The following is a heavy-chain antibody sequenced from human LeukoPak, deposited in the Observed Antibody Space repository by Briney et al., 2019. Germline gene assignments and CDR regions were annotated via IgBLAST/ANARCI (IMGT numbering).Heavy chain of an antibody. Sequence: TGGSLRLSCAASGFTFSSYSMNWVRQAPGKGLEWVSSISSSSSYIYYADSVKGRFTISRDNAKNSLYLQMNSLGAEDTAVYYCARDFYCSSTSCYSFDAFDIWGQGTMVTVSS. D-gene: IGHD2-2*01. V-gene: IGHV3-21*01. CDR3: ARDFYCSSTSCYSFDAFDI. J-gene: IGHJ3*02. CDR2: ISSSSSYI. CDR1: GFTFSSYS.